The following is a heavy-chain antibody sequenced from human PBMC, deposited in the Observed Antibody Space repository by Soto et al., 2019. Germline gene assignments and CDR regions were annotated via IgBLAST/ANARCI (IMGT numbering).Heavy chain of an antibody. Sequence: SETLSLTCTVSGGSISSYHWSWIRQSAGKGLEWIGRIYTSGNTHYNPSLKSRVTVSIDTSKNQFFLTVNSVTAADSAVYYCAKDGPGLLDYWGQGTLVTVSS. V-gene: IGHV4-4*07. CDR2: IYTSGNT. CDR3: AKDGPGLLDY. J-gene: IGHJ4*02. CDR1: GGSISSYH.